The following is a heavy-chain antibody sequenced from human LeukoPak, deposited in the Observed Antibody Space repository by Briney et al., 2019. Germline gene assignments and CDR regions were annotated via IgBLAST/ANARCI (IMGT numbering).Heavy chain of an antibody. D-gene: IGHD2-2*01. CDR1: GYTFTSYG. CDR2: ISAYDGNT. V-gene: IGHV1-18*01. Sequence: GASVTVSCKASGYTFTSYGISGVRQAPGQGREGMGWISAYDGNTNYAQKLQGRVTMTTDTSTSTAYMELRSLRSDDTAVYYCARGEIVVVPAPYGMDVWGQGATVTVSS. J-gene: IGHJ6*02. CDR3: ARGEIVVVPAPYGMDV.